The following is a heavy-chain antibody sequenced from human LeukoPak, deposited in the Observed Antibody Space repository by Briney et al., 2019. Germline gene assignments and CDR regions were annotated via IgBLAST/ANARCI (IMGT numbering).Heavy chain of an antibody. D-gene: IGHD5-18*01. Sequence: GSLRLSCAASGFTFSSYGMHWVRKAPGKGLEWVAVIWYDGSNKYYADSVKGRFTISRDNSKNTLYLQMNSLRAEDTAVYYCARGGYSYGYSPTYYFDYWGQGTLVTVSS. CDR3: ARGGYSYGYSPTYYFDY. CDR1: GFTFSSYG. V-gene: IGHV3-33*01. J-gene: IGHJ4*02. CDR2: IWYDGSNK.